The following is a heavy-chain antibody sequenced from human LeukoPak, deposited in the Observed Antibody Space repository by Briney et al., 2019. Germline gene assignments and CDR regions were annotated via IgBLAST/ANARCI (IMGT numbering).Heavy chain of an antibody. CDR1: GASISSYH. V-gene: IGHV4-59*05. J-gene: IGHJ4*02. D-gene: IGHD6-13*01. CDR3: ARDFAAAGIDY. CDR2: IYYSWDT. Sequence: SETLSLTCTVSGASISSYHWSWIRQPPGKGLEWIGSIYYSWDTYYNPSLKSRVTISVDTSKNQFSLKLSSATAADTAVYYCARDFAAAGIDYWGQGTLVTVSS.